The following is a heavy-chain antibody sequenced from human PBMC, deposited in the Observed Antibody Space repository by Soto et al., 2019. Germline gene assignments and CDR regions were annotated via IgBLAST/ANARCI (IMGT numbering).Heavy chain of an antibody. CDR2: INAGNGNT. D-gene: IGHD1-26*01. CDR3: ARSRGGIVGATTP. CDR1: GYTFTSYA. V-gene: IGHV1-3*05. Sequence: QVQLVQSGAEEKKPGASVKVSCKASGYTFTSYAMHWVRQAPGQRLEWMGWINAGNGNTKYSQKLEGRVTITRDTSGSTAYMELSSLRSEDTAVYYCARSRGGIVGATTPWGQGTLVTVSS. J-gene: IGHJ5*02.